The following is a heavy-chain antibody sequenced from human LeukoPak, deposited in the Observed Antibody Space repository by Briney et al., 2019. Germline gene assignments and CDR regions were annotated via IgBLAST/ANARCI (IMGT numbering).Heavy chain of an antibody. D-gene: IGHD3-16*01. J-gene: IGHJ4*02. V-gene: IGHV5-51*01. Sequence: GESLKISFKGSGYPFTNHWIAWVRQMPREGLEWMGIIYPADSDTIYSPSLQGQVTISADKSVRTAYLQWSSLKASDTAMYYCAFGASTWDQFEYWGEGTLVTVSS. CDR3: AFGASTWDQFEY. CDR2: IYPADSDT. CDR1: GYPFTNHW.